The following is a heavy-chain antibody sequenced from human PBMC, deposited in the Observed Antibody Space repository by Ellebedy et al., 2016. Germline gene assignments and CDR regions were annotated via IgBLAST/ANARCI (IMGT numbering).Heavy chain of an antibody. CDR2: IDGGSGKT. CDR3: ARGKGLQLWFIYYFDY. D-gene: IGHD3-10*01. J-gene: IGHJ4*02. CDR1: GYTFTGYP. V-gene: IGHV1-3*01. Sequence: ASVKVSXKASGYTFTGYPIHWVRQVPGQRFEWMGWIDGGSGKTKYSEKFQGRVTITRDTSASRVYLDLSSLRPEDTAVYYRARGKGLQLWFIYYFDYWGQGTQVTVSS.